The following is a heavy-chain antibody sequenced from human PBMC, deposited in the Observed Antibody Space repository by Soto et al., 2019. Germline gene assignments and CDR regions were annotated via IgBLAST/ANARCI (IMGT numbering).Heavy chain of an antibody. CDR3: ARKAWVRFDY. V-gene: IGHV4-4*03. CDR1: RDYIRRSVW. D-gene: IGHD7-27*01. CDR2: VFHTGNP. J-gene: IGHJ4*02. Sequence: KTPETMSLTCAVSRDYIRRSVWWTWVRQPPGKGVEWIGDVFHTGNPNYNPSLKSQVNMSVDKYTSQFSLKVTSVTAADTAIYYCARKAWVRFDYWGQGALVTVSS.